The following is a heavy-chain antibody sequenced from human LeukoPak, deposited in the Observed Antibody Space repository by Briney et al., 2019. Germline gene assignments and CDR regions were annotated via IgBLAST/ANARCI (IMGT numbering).Heavy chain of an antibody. Sequence: SETLSLTCTVSGGSISSYYWSWIWQPPGKGLEWIGYIYYSGSTNYNPSLKSRVTISVDTSKNQFSLKLSSVTAADTAVYYCARSVYGYSSGWYLDYWGQGTLVTVSS. D-gene: IGHD6-19*01. CDR1: GGSISSYY. CDR3: ARSVYGYSSGWYLDY. V-gene: IGHV4-59*08. J-gene: IGHJ4*02. CDR2: IYYSGST.